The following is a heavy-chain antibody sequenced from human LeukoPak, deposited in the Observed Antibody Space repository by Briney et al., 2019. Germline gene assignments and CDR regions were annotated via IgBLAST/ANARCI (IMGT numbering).Heavy chain of an antibody. V-gene: IGHV3-30*02. CDR1: GFTFSSYG. J-gene: IGHJ5*02. CDR2: IRYDGSNK. D-gene: IGHD1-26*01. Sequence: PGGSLRLSCAASGFTFSSYGMHWVRQAPGKGLEWVASIRYDGSNKYYADSVKGRFTISRDNSKNTLYLQMNSLRAEDTAVYYCAKKGGSYLPNWFDPWGQGTLVTVSS. CDR3: AKKGGSYLPNWFDP.